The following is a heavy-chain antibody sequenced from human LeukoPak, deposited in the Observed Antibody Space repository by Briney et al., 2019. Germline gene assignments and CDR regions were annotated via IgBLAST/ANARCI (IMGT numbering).Heavy chain of an antibody. CDR3: AKSRITMIVAIWYFDL. CDR2: ISYDGSNK. V-gene: IGHV3-30*18. CDR1: GFTFSSYG. J-gene: IGHJ2*01. Sequence: GGSLRLSCAASGFTFSSYGMHWVRQAPGKGLEWVAVISYDGSNKYYADSVKGRFTISRDNSKNTLYLQMNSLGAEDTAVYYCAKSRITMIVAIWYFDLWGRGTLVTVSS. D-gene: IGHD3-22*01.